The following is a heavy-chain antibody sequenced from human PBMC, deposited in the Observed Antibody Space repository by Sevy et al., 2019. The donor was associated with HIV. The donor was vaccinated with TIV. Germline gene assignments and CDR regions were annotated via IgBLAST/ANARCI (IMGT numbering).Heavy chain of an antibody. J-gene: IGHJ3*02. D-gene: IGHD3-22*01. CDR3: ARDKREAYFDGSTSSDAFDI. Sequence: GGSLRLSCAGSGFTFSRSSMNWVRQAPGKGLEWVSSISSSSNYIYYVDSVKGRFTISRDNAKNPLLLLMNSLRAEDTAVYYCARDKREAYFDGSTSSDAFDIWGQGTLVTVSS. CDR1: GFTFSRSS. CDR2: ISSSSNYI. V-gene: IGHV3-21*01.